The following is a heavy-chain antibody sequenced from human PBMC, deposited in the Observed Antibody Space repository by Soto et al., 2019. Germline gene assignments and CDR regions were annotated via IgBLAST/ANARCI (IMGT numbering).Heavy chain of an antibody. CDR2: ISGHDANT. CDR1: GYSLTSYG. V-gene: IGHV1-18*01. CDR3: AREYCSRASCYGPDF. D-gene: IGHD2-2*01. Sequence: QVQLVQSGAEVKMPGASVKVSCKASGYSLTSYGISWVRQAPGQGHEWMGWISGHDANTKYTQKLQGRVTVTTDTSTSTAYMDRRSMRSDDTAVDYSAREYCSRASCYGPDFGGRVTLVTVSS. J-gene: IGHJ4*02.